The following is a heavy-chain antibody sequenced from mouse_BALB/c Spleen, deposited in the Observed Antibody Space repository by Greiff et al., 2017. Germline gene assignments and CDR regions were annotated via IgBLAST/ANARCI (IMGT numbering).Heavy chain of an antibody. CDR3: AREGRYYAMDY. V-gene: IGHV2-9*02. CDR1: GFSLTSYG. CDR2: IWAGGST. Sequence: VKLMESGPGLVAPSQSLSITCTVSGFSLTSYGVHWVRQPPGKGLEWLGVIWAGGSTNYNSALMSRLSISKDNSKSQVFLKMNSLQTDDTAMYYCAREGRYYAMDYWGQGTSVTVSS. J-gene: IGHJ4*01.